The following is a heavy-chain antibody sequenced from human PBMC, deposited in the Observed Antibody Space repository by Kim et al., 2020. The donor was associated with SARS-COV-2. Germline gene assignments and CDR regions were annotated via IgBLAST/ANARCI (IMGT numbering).Heavy chain of an antibody. CDR1: GYTFTSYY. V-gene: IGHV1-46*01. CDR2: INPSGGST. J-gene: IGHJ5*02. CDR3: AGDGIAVAGRGWFDP. D-gene: IGHD6-19*01. Sequence: ASVKVSCKASGYTFTSYYMHWVRQAPGQGLEWMGIINPSGGSTSYAQKFQGRVTMTRDTSTSTVYMELSSLRSEDTAVYYCAGDGIAVAGRGWFDPWGQGTLVTVSS.